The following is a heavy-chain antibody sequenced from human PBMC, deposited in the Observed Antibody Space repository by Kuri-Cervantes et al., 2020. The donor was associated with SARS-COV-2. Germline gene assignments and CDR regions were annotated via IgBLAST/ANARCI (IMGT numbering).Heavy chain of an antibody. V-gene: IGHV3-20*04. Sequence: GESLKISCAASGFTFDDYGMSWVRQAPGKGLEWVSGINWNGGSTGYADSVKGRFTISRDNAKNSLYLRMNSLRAEDTAVYYCARVVVVPAATEKQWLVWRLHDYWGQGTLVTVSS. CDR1: GFTFDDYG. CDR2: INWNGGST. D-gene: IGHD2-2*01. J-gene: IGHJ4*02. CDR3: ARVVVVPAATEKQWLVWRLHDY.